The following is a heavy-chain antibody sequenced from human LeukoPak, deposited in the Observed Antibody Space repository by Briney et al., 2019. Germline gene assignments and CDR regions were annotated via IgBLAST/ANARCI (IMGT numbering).Heavy chain of an antibody. V-gene: IGHV1-18*01. CDR3: ARNPHPGVGATDY. CDR1: GYTFTSYD. Sequence: ASVNVSCKASGYTFTSYDINWVRQATGQGLEWMGWISAYNGNTNYAQKLQGRVTMTTDTSTSTAYMELRSLRSDDTAVYYCARNPHPGVGATDYWGQGTLVTVSS. J-gene: IGHJ4*02. CDR2: ISAYNGNT. D-gene: IGHD1-26*01.